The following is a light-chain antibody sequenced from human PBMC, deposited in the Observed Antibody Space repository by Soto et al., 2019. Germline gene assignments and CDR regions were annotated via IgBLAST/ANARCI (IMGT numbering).Light chain of an antibody. CDR3: QTWSTGIRV. V-gene: IGLV4-69*01. CDR1: SGHSSYA. Sequence: QPVLTQSPSASASLGASVKLTCTLSSGHSSYAIAWHQQQPEKGPRYLMKLNSDGSHSKGDGIPDRFSGSSSGTERYLTISSLQSEDEADYYCQTWSTGIRVFGGGTKGTVL. J-gene: IGLJ3*02. CDR2: LNSDGSH.